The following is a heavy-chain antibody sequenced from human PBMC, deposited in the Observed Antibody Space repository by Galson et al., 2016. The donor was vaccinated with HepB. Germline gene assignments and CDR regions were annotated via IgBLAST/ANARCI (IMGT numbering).Heavy chain of an antibody. CDR1: GFTFGSYG. V-gene: IGHV3-30*18. D-gene: IGHD3-3*01. Sequence: SLRLSCAASGFTFGSYGMHWVRQAPGKGLEWVAVISYDGSYTYYVDSLKGRCTISRDNSKDTLYLQMNRLRAEDTAVYYCAKSLTPSYYDLWGGYSLDYWGQGTLVTVSS. J-gene: IGHJ4*02. CDR3: AKSLTPSYYDLWGGYSLDY. CDR2: ISYDGSYT.